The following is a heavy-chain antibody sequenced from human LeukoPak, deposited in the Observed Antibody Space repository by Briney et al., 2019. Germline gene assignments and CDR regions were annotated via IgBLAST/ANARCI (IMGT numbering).Heavy chain of an antibody. CDR2: IKSNPDGGTA. J-gene: IGHJ4*02. CDR3: TTLSYDVHY. V-gene: IGHV3-15*05. CDR1: GFIFHNAW. Sequence: GGSLRLSCAASGFIFHNAWMTWVRQAPGKGLEWVGRIKSNPDGGTADYAAPVKGRFIISRDDSKNTLYLQLNSLKTKDTAVYYCTTLSYDVHYWGQGTLVTVSS. D-gene: IGHD3-3*01.